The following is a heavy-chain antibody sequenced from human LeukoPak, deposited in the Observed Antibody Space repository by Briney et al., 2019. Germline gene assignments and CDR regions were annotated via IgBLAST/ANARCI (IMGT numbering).Heavy chain of an antibody. D-gene: IGHD6-13*01. Sequence: SETLSLTCTVSGGSISSYYWSWIRQPPGKGLEWIGYIYYSGSTNYNPSLKSRVTISVDTSKNQFSLKLSSVTAADTAVYYCARASPPWQQLVFQTYYYYMDVWGKGTTVTVSS. V-gene: IGHV4-59*01. CDR1: GGSISSYY. CDR2: IYYSGST. CDR3: ARASPPWQQLVFQTYYYYMDV. J-gene: IGHJ6*03.